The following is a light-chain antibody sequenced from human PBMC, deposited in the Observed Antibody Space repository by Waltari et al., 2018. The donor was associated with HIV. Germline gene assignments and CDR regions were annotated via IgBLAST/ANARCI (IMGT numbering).Light chain of an antibody. CDR1: DKNVGHEG. Sequence: AGLTQPSSVSKGLGQNVTLTCTGNDKNVGHEGAGWLLSHEGHPPEVLSYRGGARPAGISQKYSASRSGNTASLTITGLRVDDEAVYYCSAWDSSLSEWVFGGGTKLTVL. CDR2: RGG. CDR3: SAWDSSLSEWV. V-gene: IGLV10-54*01. J-gene: IGLJ3*02.